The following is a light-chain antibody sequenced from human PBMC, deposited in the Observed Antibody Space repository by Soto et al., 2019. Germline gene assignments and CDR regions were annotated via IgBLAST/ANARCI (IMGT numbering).Light chain of an antibody. CDR3: QQYYSTPHT. CDR1: QSVFYSSKNKNY. CDR2: RAS. J-gene: IGKJ2*01. Sequence: DIVMTQSPDSLAVSLGESATITCRSSQSVFYSSKNKNYLAWYQQKPGQPPNLLIFRASTRESGVPDRFSGSGSGTDFTLTISSLQAEDVAVYYCQQYYSTPHTFGQGTKLEI. V-gene: IGKV4-1*01.